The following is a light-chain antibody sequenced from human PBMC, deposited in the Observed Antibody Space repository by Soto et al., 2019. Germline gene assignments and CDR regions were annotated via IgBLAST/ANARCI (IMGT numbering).Light chain of an antibody. CDR1: SSDVGGYNY. V-gene: IGLV2-14*01. CDR3: SSYTSGSTPYV. Sequence: QSVLTQPASVSGSPGQSITISCTGTSSDVGGYNYVSWYQQHPGKAPKLMIYDVSNRPSGVSNRFSGSKSGNTASLTISGLQAEDEADYYCSSYTSGSTPYVFGTGTKATVL. J-gene: IGLJ1*01. CDR2: DVS.